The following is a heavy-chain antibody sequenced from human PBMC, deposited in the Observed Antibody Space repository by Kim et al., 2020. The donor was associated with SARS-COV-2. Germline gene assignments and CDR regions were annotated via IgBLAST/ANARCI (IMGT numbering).Heavy chain of an antibody. Sequence: ASVKVSCKTSGYSFTAYYIHWVRQAPGQGLEWMGWINSADGTTNLAQNFQGRVTMTRDTPINTVYMELRSLRFDDTVVYFCARDLAGDRKAFDFWGQGTMVTVSS. V-gene: IGHV1-2*02. CDR1: GYSFTAYY. CDR3: ARDLAGDRKAFDF. J-gene: IGHJ3*01. CDR2: INSADGTT. D-gene: IGHD6-19*01.